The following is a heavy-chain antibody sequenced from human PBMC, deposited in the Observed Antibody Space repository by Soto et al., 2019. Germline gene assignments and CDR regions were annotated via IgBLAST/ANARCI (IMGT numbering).Heavy chain of an antibody. CDR3: AREAEHDYFDY. V-gene: IGHV1-69*13. J-gene: IGHJ4*02. CDR1: GGTFGSNA. CDR2: IIPMFDIV. Sequence: SVKVSCKASGGTFGSNAISWVRQAPGQGLEWMGGIIPMFDIVHFAQKFQGRVTITADEFTSTAYIELSSLRSEDTAVYYCAREAEHDYFDYWGQGTPVTVSS. D-gene: IGHD5-12*01.